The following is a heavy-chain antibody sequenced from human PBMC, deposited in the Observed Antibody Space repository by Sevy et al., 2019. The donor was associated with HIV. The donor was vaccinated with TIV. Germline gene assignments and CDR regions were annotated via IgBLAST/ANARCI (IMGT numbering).Heavy chain of an antibody. V-gene: IGHV1-69*13. CDR3: ARTPLVRIPGATDLYFDN. D-gene: IGHD2-2*01. Sequence: ASVMVSCKASGGTFSNYALSWVRQAPGQGLEWMGGIIPIFGTTNFAQTFQGRVTITADESTSTAYMELSSLRSADTAVYYCARTPLVRIPGATDLYFDNWGQGTLVTVSS. CDR1: GGTFSNYA. J-gene: IGHJ4*02. CDR2: IIPIFGTT.